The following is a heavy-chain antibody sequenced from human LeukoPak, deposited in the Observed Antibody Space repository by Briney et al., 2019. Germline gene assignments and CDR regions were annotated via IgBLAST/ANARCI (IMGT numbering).Heavy chain of an antibody. J-gene: IGHJ4*02. Sequence: PSETLSLTCTVSGGSISSGDYYWSWIRQPPGKGLEWIGYIYYSRSTYYNPSLKSRVTISLYTSKNQFSLKLSSVTAADTAVYYCARIFYDILTIYFDYWGQGTLVTVSS. D-gene: IGHD3-9*01. V-gene: IGHV4-30-4*01. CDR3: ARIFYDILTIYFDY. CDR1: GGSISSGDYY. CDR2: IYYSRST.